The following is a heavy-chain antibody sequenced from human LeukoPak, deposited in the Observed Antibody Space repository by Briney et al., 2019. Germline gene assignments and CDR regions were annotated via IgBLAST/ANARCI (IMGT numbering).Heavy chain of an antibody. D-gene: IGHD4-11*01. CDR3: AKRGVYGNFYFDY. V-gene: IGHV3-23*01. Sequence: GGSLRLSCAASGFTFSNAWMIWVRQAPGKGLEWVSTIGGSGANTYYADSLRGRFTISRDNSKNTLYLQMNSLRAEDTAVYYCAKRGVYGNFYFDYWGQGTLATVSS. J-gene: IGHJ4*02. CDR1: GFTFSNAW. CDR2: IGGSGANT.